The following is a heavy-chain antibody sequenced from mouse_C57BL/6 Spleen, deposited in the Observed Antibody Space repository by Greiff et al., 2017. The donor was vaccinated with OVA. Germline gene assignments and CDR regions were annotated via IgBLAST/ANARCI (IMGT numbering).Heavy chain of an antibody. V-gene: IGHV2-2*01. CDR2: IWSGGST. J-gene: IGHJ4*01. CDR1: GFSLTSYG. D-gene: IGHD3-2*02. Sequence: VKLVESGPGLVQPSQSLSITCTVSGFSLTSYGVHWVRQSPGKGLEWLGVIWSGGSTDYNAAFISRLSISKDNSKSQVFFKMNSLQADDTAIYYCAAGELRLRLYYYAMDYWGQGTSVTVSS. CDR3: AAGELRLRLYYYAMDY.